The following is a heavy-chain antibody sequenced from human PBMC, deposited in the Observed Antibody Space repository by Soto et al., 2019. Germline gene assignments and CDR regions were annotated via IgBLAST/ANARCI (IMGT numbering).Heavy chain of an antibody. CDR2: ISWNSGSI. CDR1: GFIFIDYS. Sequence: PGGSLRLSCAASGFIFIDYSMHWVRQAPGKGLEWVSGISWNSGSIGYADSVKGRFTISRDNAKNSLYLQMNSLRVEDTALYYCAKDIGFGELPLYYYGMDVWGQGTTVTVSS. J-gene: IGHJ6*02. CDR3: AKDIGFGELPLYYYGMDV. V-gene: IGHV3-9*01. D-gene: IGHD3-10*01.